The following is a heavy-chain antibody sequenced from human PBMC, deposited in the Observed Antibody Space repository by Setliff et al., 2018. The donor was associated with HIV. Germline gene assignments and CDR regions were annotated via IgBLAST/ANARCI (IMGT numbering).Heavy chain of an antibody. CDR1: GFTFSSSA. D-gene: IGHD3-10*01. V-gene: IGHV1-58*02. CDR2: IVVDSGDT. Sequence: GASVKVSCKASGFTFSSSAIHWVRQARGQRLEWIGWIVVDSGDTNYAQKFQNRVALTRDMSTRTAYMELSSLRSEDTAVYYCATLVRGVAPFDDWGQGTLVTVSS. J-gene: IGHJ4*02. CDR3: ATLVRGVAPFDD.